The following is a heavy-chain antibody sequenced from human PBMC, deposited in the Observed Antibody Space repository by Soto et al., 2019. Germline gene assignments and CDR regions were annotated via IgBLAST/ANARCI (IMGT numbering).Heavy chain of an antibody. CDR3: ASWVGKLELRSYFDY. Sequence: SVKVSCKASGGTFSSYAISWVRQAPGQGLEWMGGIIPIFGTANYAKKFQGRVTITADKSTSTAYMELSSLRSEDTAVYYCASWVGKLELRSYFDYWGQGTLVTVSS. J-gene: IGHJ4*02. V-gene: IGHV1-69*06. D-gene: IGHD1-7*01. CDR2: IIPIFGTA. CDR1: GGTFSSYA.